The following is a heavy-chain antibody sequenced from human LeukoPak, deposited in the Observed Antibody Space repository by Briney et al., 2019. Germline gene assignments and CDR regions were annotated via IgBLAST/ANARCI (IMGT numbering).Heavy chain of an antibody. Sequence: SRTLSLTCAISGDSVSSNSAAWNWIRQSPSRGLEWLGRTYYRSKWYNDYAVSVKSRITINPDTSKNQFSLQLNSVTPEDTAVYYCARDGYDYDSSGYYYGHFQHWGQGTLVTVSS. CDR1: GDSVSSNSAA. CDR3: ARDGYDYDSSGYYYGHFQH. J-gene: IGHJ1*01. D-gene: IGHD3-22*01. CDR2: TYYRSKWYN. V-gene: IGHV6-1*01.